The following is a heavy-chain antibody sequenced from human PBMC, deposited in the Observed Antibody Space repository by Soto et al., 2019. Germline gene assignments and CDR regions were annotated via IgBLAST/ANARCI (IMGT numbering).Heavy chain of an antibody. V-gene: IGHV3-23*01. Sequence: GGSLRLSCAASGFTFRNYAMSWVRQDPAKGLDWFSAITGSGGDTYYADSVKGRFTISRDNSKNLLFLQMNSLRAEDTAVYYCVAHLRPYGPFDYWGQGTLVTVSS. CDR1: GFTFRNYA. J-gene: IGHJ4*02. D-gene: IGHD4-17*01. CDR2: ITGSGGDT. CDR3: VAHLRPYGPFDY.